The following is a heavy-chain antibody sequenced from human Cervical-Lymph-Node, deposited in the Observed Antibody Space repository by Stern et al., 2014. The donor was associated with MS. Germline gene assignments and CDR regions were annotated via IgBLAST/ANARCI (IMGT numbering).Heavy chain of an antibody. CDR3: TRRSQWEVGSEDYYPSYYYYGMDV. CDR1: GFSFSAYG. Sequence: QVQLVESGGGVVQPGGSLRLSCAASGFSFSAYGMNWVRQAPGKGLEWVAIISYDGHNKYYSDSAKGRFTISRDNSKNTLYLQMNSLRPEDTAVYYCTRRSQWEVGSEDYYPSYYYYGMDVSGQGTAVTVSS. J-gene: IGHJ6*02. D-gene: IGHD3-10*01. CDR2: ISYDGHNK. V-gene: IGHV3-30*03.